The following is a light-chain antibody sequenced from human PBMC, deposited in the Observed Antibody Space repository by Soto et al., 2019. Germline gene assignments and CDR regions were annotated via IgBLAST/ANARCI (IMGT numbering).Light chain of an antibody. CDR1: SSDVGAYKY. CDR2: EVT. V-gene: IGLV2-8*01. J-gene: IGLJ3*02. Sequence: QSALTQPPSASGSPGQSVTISCTGTSSDVGAYKYVSWYQQYPGKAPKIMIYEVTKRPSGVPDRFSVSKSGNTASLTVSGLQAEDEADYYCTSYAGNDIWVFGGGTKLTVL. CDR3: TSYAGNDIWV.